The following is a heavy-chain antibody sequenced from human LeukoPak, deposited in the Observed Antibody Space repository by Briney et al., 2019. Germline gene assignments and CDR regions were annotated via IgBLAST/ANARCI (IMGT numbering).Heavy chain of an antibody. V-gene: IGHV4-4*07. CDR3: ARSFGVDYSPLAP. CDR1: GGFISSYY. D-gene: IGHD3-3*01. Sequence: PSETLSLTCSVSGGFISSYYWSWIRQPAGKGLEWIGRIYTDGSTNYNPSLKSRLTMSVDTSKNQLFLRLSSVTAADTAVYYCARSFGVDYSPLAPWGQGILVTVSS. J-gene: IGHJ5*02. CDR2: IYTDGST.